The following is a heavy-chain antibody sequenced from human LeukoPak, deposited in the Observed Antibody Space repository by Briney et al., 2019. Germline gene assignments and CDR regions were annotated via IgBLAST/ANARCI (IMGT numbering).Heavy chain of an antibody. V-gene: IGHV4-30-4*01. D-gene: IGHD3-22*01. CDR1: GGSISSGDYY. CDR3: ARGGGIYYDSSGYPSWDY. Sequence: SETLSLTCTVSGGSISSGDYYWSWIRQRPGKGPEWIGYIYYSGSTYYNPSLKSRVTISVDTSKNQFSLKLSSVTAADTAVYYCARGGGIYYDSSGYPSWDYWGQGTLVTVSS. J-gene: IGHJ4*02. CDR2: IYYSGST.